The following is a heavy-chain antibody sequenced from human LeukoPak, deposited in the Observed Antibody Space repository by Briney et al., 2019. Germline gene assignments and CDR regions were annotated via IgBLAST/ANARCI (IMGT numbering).Heavy chain of an antibody. CDR1: GFTFSSYA. D-gene: IGHD3-22*01. V-gene: IGHV3-23*01. J-gene: IGHJ4*02. Sequence: GGSLRLSCAASGFTFSSYAMSWVRQAPGKGLEWVSAISGSGGSTYYADSVKGRFTISRDNSKNTLYLQMNSLRAEDTAVYYCAKVKNYYDSSGYCYYLDYWGQGTLVTVSS. CDR2: ISGSGGST. CDR3: AKVKNYYDSSGYCYYLDY.